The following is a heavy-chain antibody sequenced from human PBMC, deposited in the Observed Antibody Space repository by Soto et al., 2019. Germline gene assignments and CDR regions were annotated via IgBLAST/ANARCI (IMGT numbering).Heavy chain of an antibody. V-gene: IGHV3-30*18. Sequence: GGSLRLSCAASGFTFSSYGMHWVRQAPGKGLEWVAVISYDGSNKYYADSVKGRFTISRDNSKNTLYLQMNSLRAEGTAVYYCAKDLGGGYDSASWYYGMDVWGQGTTVTVSS. D-gene: IGHD5-12*01. J-gene: IGHJ6*02. CDR1: GFTFSSYG. CDR2: ISYDGSNK. CDR3: AKDLGGGYDSASWYYGMDV.